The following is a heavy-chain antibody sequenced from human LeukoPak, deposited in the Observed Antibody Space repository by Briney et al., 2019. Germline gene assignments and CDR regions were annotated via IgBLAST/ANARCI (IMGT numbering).Heavy chain of an antibody. J-gene: IGHJ3*02. CDR3: ARQATYCSSTSCYKAVDAFDI. Sequence: SETLSLTCTVSGGSISSYYWSWIRQPPGKGLEWIGSMYYSGRTYYNPSLKSRVTISVDTSKNQFSLKLSSVTAADTAVYYCARQATYCSSTSCYKAVDAFDIWGQGTMVTVSS. CDR2: MYYSGRT. V-gene: IGHV4-59*05. CDR1: GGSISSYY. D-gene: IGHD2-2*02.